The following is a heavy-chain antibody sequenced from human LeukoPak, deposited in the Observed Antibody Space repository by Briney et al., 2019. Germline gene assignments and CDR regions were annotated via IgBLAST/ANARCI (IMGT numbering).Heavy chain of an antibody. CDR3: ARGAAWLKNYYYYMDV. V-gene: IGHV4-34*01. CDR2: INHSGST. J-gene: IGHJ6*03. D-gene: IGHD3-10*01. Sequence: SETLSLTCAVYGGSFSGYYWSWIRQPPGKGPEWIGEINHSGSTNYNPSLKSRVTISVDTSKNQFSLKLSSVTAADTAVYYCARGAAWLKNYYYYMDVWGKGTTVTVSS. CDR1: GGSFSGYY.